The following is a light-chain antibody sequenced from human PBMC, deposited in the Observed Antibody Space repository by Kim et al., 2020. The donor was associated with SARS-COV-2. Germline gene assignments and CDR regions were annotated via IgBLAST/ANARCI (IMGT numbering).Light chain of an antibody. CDR3: QAWDSSTGV. CDR1: KLGDKY. J-gene: IGLJ3*02. V-gene: IGLV3-1*01. Sequence: SPGQTASITCSGDKLGDKYACWYQQKPGQSPVLVIYQDSKRPSGIPERFSGSNSGNTATLTISGTQAMDEADYYCQAWDSSTGVFGGGTQLTVL. CDR2: QDS.